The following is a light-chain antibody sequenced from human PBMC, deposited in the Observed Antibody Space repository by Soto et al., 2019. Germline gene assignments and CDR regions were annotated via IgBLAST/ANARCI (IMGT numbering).Light chain of an antibody. J-gene: IGKJ2*01. Sequence: EIVLTQSPGTLSLSPGERATLSCRASHSVSSSYLAWYQQKPGQAPRLLIYGASSRATGIPDRFSGSGSGTDFTLTISRLEPEDFAVYYCQQYNNWPSMYTFGQGTKLEIK. CDR1: HSVSSSY. CDR2: GAS. V-gene: IGKV3-20*01. CDR3: QQYNNWPSMYT.